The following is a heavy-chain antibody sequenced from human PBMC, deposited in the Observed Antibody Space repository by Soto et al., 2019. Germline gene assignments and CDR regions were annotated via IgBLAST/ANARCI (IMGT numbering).Heavy chain of an antibody. J-gene: IGHJ4*02. Sequence: SETLSLTCTVSGGSISSYYWSWIQQPAGKGLEWIGRIYTSGSTNYNPSLKSRVTMSVDTSKNQFSLKLSSVTAADTAVYYCARDYCSSTSCYREYFDYWGQGTLVTVSS. CDR2: IYTSGST. D-gene: IGHD2-2*02. V-gene: IGHV4-4*07. CDR3: ARDYCSSTSCYREYFDY. CDR1: GGSISSYY.